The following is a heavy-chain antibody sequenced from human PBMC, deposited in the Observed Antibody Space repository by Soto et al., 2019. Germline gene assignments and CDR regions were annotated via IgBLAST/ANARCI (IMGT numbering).Heavy chain of an antibody. D-gene: IGHD6-19*01. CDR1: GYSFTNYG. V-gene: IGHV1-18*01. J-gene: IGHJ6*03. CDR3: ARDRGVAPPVAGNTHYYYYMDV. CDR2: ISAYNGNT. Sequence: QDRLVQSGVAVKKPGASVRVSCKASGYSFTNYGITWVRQAPGQGFEWMGWISAYNGNTNYAQKFQGRVTLTTDASTRTAYLELRSLRSDDTAVYYCARDRGVAPPVAGNTHYYYYMDVWGKGTTVTVSS.